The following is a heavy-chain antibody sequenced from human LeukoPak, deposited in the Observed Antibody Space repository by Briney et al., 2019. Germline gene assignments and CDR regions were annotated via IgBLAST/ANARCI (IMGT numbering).Heavy chain of an antibody. D-gene: IGHD1-26*01. CDR3: AKKVVVGATSPYSDFQD. CDR1: GFTFSSFA. J-gene: IGHJ1*01. Sequence: PGGSLRLSSVASGFTFSSFAMAWDRQAPGKGLEWVSAISGSGVTTHYAGSVKGRFSISRDNSKNTLYLQMNSLRAEDTALYYCAKKVVVGATSPYSDFQDWGQGTLVTVSS. CDR2: ISGSGVTT. V-gene: IGHV3-23*01.